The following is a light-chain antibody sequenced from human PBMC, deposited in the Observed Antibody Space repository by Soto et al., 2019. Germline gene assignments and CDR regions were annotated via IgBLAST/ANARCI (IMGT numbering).Light chain of an antibody. CDR3: QQADSFPQT. Sequence: DIQMTQSPSAMSVSVGDRVTITCRASQGIGTWLAWYQQKPGKGPNLLIYAASSLESGVPSRFSGSGSGTDFTLTISSLQPEDFATYYCQQADSFPQTFGQGTKVDIK. J-gene: IGKJ1*01. CDR1: QGIGTW. V-gene: IGKV1-12*01. CDR2: AAS.